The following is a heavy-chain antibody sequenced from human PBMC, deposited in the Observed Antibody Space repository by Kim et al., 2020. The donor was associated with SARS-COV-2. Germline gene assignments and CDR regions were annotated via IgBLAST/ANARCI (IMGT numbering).Heavy chain of an antibody. D-gene: IGHD1-26*01. Sequence: QGRVTITRDPATSTVYMELSSLRSEDTAVYYCARELGATTQVAFWFDYWGQGTLVTVSS. V-gene: IGHV1-46*01. J-gene: IGHJ4*02. CDR3: ARELGATTQVAFWFDY.